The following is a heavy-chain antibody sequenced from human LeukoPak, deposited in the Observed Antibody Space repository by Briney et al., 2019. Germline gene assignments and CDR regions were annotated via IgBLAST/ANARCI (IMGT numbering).Heavy chain of an antibody. D-gene: IGHD1-20*01. Sequence: GASVKVSCKASGYTFTGYYMYWVRQAPGQGLEWMGWINPNSGGTNFAQKFQGRVTMTRDTSISTAYMELSRLRSDDTAVYYCARDQGNNWRNDAFDIWGQGTMVTVSS. J-gene: IGHJ3*02. CDR3: ARDQGNNWRNDAFDI. CDR2: INPNSGGT. V-gene: IGHV1-2*02. CDR1: GYTFTGYY.